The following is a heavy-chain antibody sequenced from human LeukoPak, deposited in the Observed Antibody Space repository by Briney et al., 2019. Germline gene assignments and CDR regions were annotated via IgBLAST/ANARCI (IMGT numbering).Heavy chain of an antibody. CDR3: ARGPQFSGPGWFDP. CDR2: IAFSSSHI. CDR1: GFTFSGYV. V-gene: IGHV3-21*01. D-gene: IGHD3-10*01. Sequence: GGSLRLSCAASGFTFSGYVMTWVRQAPGKGLECVSSIAFSSSHIYYADSVKGRFTISRDNTKDSLYLQMNSLRAEDTAIYYCARGPQFSGPGWFDPWGQGTLVTVSS. J-gene: IGHJ5*02.